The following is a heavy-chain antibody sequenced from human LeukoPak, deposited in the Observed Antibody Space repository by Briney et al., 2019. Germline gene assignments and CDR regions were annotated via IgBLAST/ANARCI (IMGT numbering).Heavy chain of an antibody. CDR2: INPSGGST. D-gene: IGHD5-18*01. J-gene: IGHJ4*02. CDR3: ARVEDTAMGFDY. V-gene: IGHV1-46*01. CDR1: GYTFTSYY. Sequence: GASLKVSCKASGYTFTSYYMHWVRQAPGQGLEWMGIINPSGGSTSYAQKFQGRVTMTRDTSTSTVCIELSSLRSEDTAVYYCARVEDTAMGFDYWGQGTLVTVSS.